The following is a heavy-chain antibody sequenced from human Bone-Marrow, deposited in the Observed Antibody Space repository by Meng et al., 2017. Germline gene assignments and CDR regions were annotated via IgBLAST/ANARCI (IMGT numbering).Heavy chain of an antibody. J-gene: IGHJ4*02. CDR2: ISSSSSYI. D-gene: IGHD3-22*01. CDR1: GFTFSSYS. Sequence: GESLKISCAASGFTFSSYSMNWVRQAPGKGLEWVSSISSSSSYIYYADSVKGRFTISRDNAKNSLYLQMDSLKTEDTAIYYCTRRGRDYHDNNVYHTYYFDSWGQGTVVTVSS. V-gene: IGHV3-21*04. CDR3: TRRGRDYHDNNVYHTYYFDS.